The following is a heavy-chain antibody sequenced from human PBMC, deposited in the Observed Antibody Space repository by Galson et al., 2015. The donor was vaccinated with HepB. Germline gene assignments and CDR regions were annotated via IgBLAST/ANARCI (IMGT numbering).Heavy chain of an antibody. J-gene: IGHJ6*02. D-gene: IGHD6-25*01. Sequence: SVKVSCKASGGTFSSYAISWVRRAPGQGLEWMGRIIPILGIANYAQKFQGRVTITADKSTSTAYMELSSLRSEDTAVYYCARAAAAVHYYNYGMDVWGQGTTVTVSS. V-gene: IGHV1-69*04. CDR1: GGTFSSYA. CDR2: IIPILGIA. CDR3: ARAAAAVHYYNYGMDV.